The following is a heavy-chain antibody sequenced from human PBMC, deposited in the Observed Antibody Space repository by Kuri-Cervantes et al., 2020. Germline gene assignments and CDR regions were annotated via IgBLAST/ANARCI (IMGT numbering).Heavy chain of an antibody. CDR2: ISGSGGST. Sequence: GESLKISCAASGFTFSSYAMSWVRQAPGKGLEWVSAISGSGGSTYYADSVKGRFTISRDNSKNTLYLQMNSLRAEDTAVYYCVKDLPYCSSTSCYAEYYYYGMDVWGQGTTVTVSS. CDR1: GFTFSSYA. CDR3: VKDLPYCSSTSCYAEYYYYGMDV. J-gene: IGHJ6*02. V-gene: IGHV3-23*01. D-gene: IGHD2-2*01.